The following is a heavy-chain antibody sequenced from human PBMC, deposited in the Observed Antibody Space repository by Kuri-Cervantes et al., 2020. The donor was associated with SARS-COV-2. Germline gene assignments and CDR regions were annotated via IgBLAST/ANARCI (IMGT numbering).Heavy chain of an antibody. CDR1: GFTFSSYS. CDR2: ISSSCSTI. CDR3: ARAGTAMVHYYYYMDV. J-gene: IGHJ6*03. D-gene: IGHD5-18*01. Sequence: GESLKISCAASGFTFSSYSMNWVRQAPGKGLEWVSYISSSCSTIYYADSVKGRFTISRDNAKNSLYLQMNSLRAEDTAVHYCARAGTAMVHYYYYMDVWGKGTTVTVSS. V-gene: IGHV3-48*01.